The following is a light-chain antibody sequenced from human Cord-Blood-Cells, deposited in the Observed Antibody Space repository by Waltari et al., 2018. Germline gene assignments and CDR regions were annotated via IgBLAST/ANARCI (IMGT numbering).Light chain of an antibody. Sequence: DIQMTQSPSSLSASVGDGVSITCRASQIISSYLNWYQQKPGKAPKLLIYSASSLESGVPSRFSGSGSGTDFTLNISSLQAEDFATYYCQQSYSTPRTFGQGTKVEIK. CDR3: QQSYSTPRT. CDR1: QIISSY. V-gene: IGKV1-39*01. J-gene: IGKJ1*01. CDR2: SAS.